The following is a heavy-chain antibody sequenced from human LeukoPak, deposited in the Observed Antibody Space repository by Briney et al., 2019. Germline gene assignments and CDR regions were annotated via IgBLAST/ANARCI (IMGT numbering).Heavy chain of an antibody. CDR1: GFTFISYA. CDR2: ISYDGSNK. D-gene: IGHD3-10*01. V-gene: IGHV3-30*04. J-gene: IGHJ4*02. Sequence: GGSLRLSCAASGFTFISYAMHWVRQAPGKGLEWVAVISYDGSNKYYADSVKGRFTISRDNSKNTLYLQMNSLRAEDTAVYYCARDLQRFGEVPFDYWGQGTLVTVSS. CDR3: ARDLQRFGEVPFDY.